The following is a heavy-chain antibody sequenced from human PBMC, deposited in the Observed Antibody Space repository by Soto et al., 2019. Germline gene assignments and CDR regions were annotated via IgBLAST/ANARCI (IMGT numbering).Heavy chain of an antibody. V-gene: IGHV1-8*01. D-gene: IGHD2-21*01. CDR3: ARGLVVVPSLDP. CDR1: GYTFTSYD. J-gene: IGHJ5*02. Sequence: ASVKVSCKASGYTFTSYDINWVRQATGQGLEWMGWMNPNSGNTGYAQKFQGRVTMTRNTSISTAYMELSSLRSEDTAVYYCARGLVVVPSLDPWGQGSLVIVSS. CDR2: MNPNSGNT.